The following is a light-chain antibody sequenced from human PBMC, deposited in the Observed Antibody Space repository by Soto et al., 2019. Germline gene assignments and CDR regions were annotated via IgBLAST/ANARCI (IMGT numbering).Light chain of an antibody. Sequence: VLSQSPGPLSLYPGTRATLSCRASQSVSSSYLAWYQQKPGQAPRLLMYGISRRATGIPDRFTGSGSGTDFTLTISSLQAEDVAGYYCQQYFSSPWTVGQGTKVDIK. CDR1: QSVSSSY. CDR3: QQYFSSPWT. J-gene: IGKJ1*01. V-gene: IGKV3-20*01. CDR2: GIS.